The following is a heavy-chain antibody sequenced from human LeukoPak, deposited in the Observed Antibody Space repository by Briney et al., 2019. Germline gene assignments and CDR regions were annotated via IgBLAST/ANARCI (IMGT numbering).Heavy chain of an antibody. Sequence: ASVTVSCKASGYTFTRYHMHYARQTPGHGLAWKRRFNKNSGGTNYAQKFQGWVTMTRDTSISTDYMELSRLRSDDTAVYYCARAREQVVVARPSYYYYGMDVWGQGTTVTVSS. J-gene: IGHJ6*02. CDR3: ARAREQVVVARPSYYYYGMDV. V-gene: IGHV1-2*04. CDR1: GYTFTRYH. CDR2: FNKNSGGT. D-gene: IGHD2-15*01.